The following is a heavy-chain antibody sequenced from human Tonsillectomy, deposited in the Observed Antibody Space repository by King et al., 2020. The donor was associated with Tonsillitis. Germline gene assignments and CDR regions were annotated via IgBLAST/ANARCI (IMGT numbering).Heavy chain of an antibody. CDR2: ISYDGSNK. CDR3: ARDIEPGRIVGVFDY. V-gene: IGHV3-30*04. Sequence: VQLVESGGGVVQPGRSLRLSCAASGFTFSSYAMHWVRQAPGKGLEWVAVISYDGSNKYYADSVKGRFTISRDNSKNTLYLQMNSLRAEDTAVYYCARDIEPGRIVGVFDYWGQGPLVTVSS. J-gene: IGHJ4*02. CDR1: GFTFSSYA. D-gene: IGHD2-21*01.